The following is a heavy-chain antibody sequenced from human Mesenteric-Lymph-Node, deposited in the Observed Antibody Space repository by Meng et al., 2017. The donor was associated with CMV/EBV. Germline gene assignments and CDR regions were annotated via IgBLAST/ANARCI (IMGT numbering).Heavy chain of an antibody. Sequence: GGSLRLSCAASGFTFSSYWMHWVRQAPGQGLVWVSHINNDGYNTAYAASVEGRFTVSRDNSKNTLYLQMSSLRAEDTALYYCVKDEFCCNSGNCYEGCPYYLGNWGRGTLVTVSS. V-gene: IGHV3-74*01. CDR2: INNDGYNT. D-gene: IGHD2-21*01. CDR3: VKDEFCCNSGNCYEGCPYYLGN. CDR1: GFTFSSYW. J-gene: IGHJ4*02.